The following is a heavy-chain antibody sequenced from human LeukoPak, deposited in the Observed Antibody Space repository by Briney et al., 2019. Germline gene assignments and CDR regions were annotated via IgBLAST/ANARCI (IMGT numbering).Heavy chain of an antibody. CDR2: IIDNGGST. CDR1: GFRFSSYT. D-gene: IGHD3-10*01. V-gene: IGHV3-23*01. Sequence: GGSLRLSCAASGFRFSSYTINWVRQSPGKGLEWVSAIIDNGGSTYYADSVKGRFTISRDNSKNTLYLQMNSLRAEDTAVYYCAKDYYGSGSYYTQGHDYWGQGTLVTVSS. J-gene: IGHJ4*02. CDR3: AKDYYGSGSYYTQGHDY.